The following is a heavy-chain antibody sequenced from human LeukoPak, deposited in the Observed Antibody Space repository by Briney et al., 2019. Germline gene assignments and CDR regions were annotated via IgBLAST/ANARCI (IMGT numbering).Heavy chain of an antibody. CDR1: GFTFNNYG. CDR2: INWDGGST. CDR3: ARLTSVYDYVWGNYRPPDY. V-gene: IGHV3-20*04. Sequence: GGSLRLSCAASGFTFNNYGMTWVRQAPGKGLEWVPDINWDGGSTAYADSVKGRFTISRDNAKNSLFLQMNSLRAEDTAVYYCARLTSVYDYVWGNYRPPDYWGQGTLVTVSS. J-gene: IGHJ4*02. D-gene: IGHD3-16*02.